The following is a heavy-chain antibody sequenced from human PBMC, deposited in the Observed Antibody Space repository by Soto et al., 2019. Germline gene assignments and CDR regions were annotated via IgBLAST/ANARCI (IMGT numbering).Heavy chain of an antibody. CDR2: INPNSGGT. J-gene: IGHJ5*02. D-gene: IGHD2-21*02. Sequence: ASVKVSCKASGYTFTGYYMHWVRQAPGQGLEWMGWINPNSGGTNYAQKFQGRVTMTRDTSISTAYMELSRLRSDDTAVYYCARGGLIDTVVTLRWSDHWGQGTLVTVSS. CDR1: GYTFTGYY. V-gene: IGHV1-2*02. CDR3: ARGGLIDTVVTLRWSDH.